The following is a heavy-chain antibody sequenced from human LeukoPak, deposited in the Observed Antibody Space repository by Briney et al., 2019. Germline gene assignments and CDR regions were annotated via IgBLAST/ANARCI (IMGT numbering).Heavy chain of an antibody. CDR1: GFTFSSYS. D-gene: IGHD2-2*01. V-gene: IGHV3-21*01. CDR3: ARDPGYCSSTSCYPDY. J-gene: IGHJ4*02. CDR2: ISSSSSYI. Sequence: GGSLRLSCAACGFTFSSYSMNWVRQAPGKGLEWVSSISSSSSYIYYADSVKGRFTISRDNAKNSLYLQMNSLRAEDTAVYYCARDPGYCSSTSCYPDYWGQGTLVTVSS.